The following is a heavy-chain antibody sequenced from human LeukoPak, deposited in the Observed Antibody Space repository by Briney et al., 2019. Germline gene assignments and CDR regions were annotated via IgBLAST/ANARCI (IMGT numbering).Heavy chain of an antibody. CDR1: GFTFSSYN. Sequence: GGSLRLSCAASGFTFSSYNMNWVRQAPGKGLEWVSYTSSSSGTIYYADSVKGRFTISRDNAKNSLYLQMNSLRDEDTAVYYCARAITVTNPYYFDSWGQGTLVTVSS. D-gene: IGHD4-17*01. CDR2: TSSSSGTI. J-gene: IGHJ4*02. CDR3: ARAITVTNPYYFDS. V-gene: IGHV3-48*02.